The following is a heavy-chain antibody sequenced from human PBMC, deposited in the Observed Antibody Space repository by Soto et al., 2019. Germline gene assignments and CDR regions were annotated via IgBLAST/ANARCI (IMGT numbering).Heavy chain of an antibody. D-gene: IGHD6-19*01. V-gene: IGHV3-9*01. CDR3: AKDTLKWYSSGWTPFDY. CDR2: ISWNSGSI. CDR1: GFTFDDYA. J-gene: IGHJ4*02. Sequence: LRLSCAASGFTFDDYAMHWVRQAPGKGLEWVSGISWNSGSIGYADSVKGRFTISRDNAKNSLYLQMNSLRAEDTALYYCAKDTLKWYSSGWTPFDYWGQGTLVTVSS.